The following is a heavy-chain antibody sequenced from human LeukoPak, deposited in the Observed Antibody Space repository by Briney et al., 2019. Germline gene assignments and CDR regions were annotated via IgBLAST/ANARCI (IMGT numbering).Heavy chain of an antibody. Sequence: GGSLRLSCAASGFTFSSYSMNWVRQAPGKGLEWVAFIRYDGTNKYYADSVKGRFTISRDNSKNTLYLQMNSLRAEDTAVYYCARVAHYSSGWYLIGAFDIWGQGTMVTVSS. CDR1: GFTFSSYS. J-gene: IGHJ3*02. CDR2: IRYDGTNK. CDR3: ARVAHYSSGWYLIGAFDI. D-gene: IGHD6-19*01. V-gene: IGHV3-30*02.